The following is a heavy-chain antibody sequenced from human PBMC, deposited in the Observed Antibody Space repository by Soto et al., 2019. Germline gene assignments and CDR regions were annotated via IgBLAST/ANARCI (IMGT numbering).Heavy chain of an antibody. D-gene: IGHD3-3*01. CDR1: GFTFSSYG. J-gene: IGHJ6*01. V-gene: IGHV3-30*18. CDR2: ISYDGSNK. Sequence: QVQLVESGGGVVQPGRSLRLSCAASGFTFSSYGMHWVRQAPGKGLEWVAVISYDGSNKYYADPVKGRFTISRDNSKNPLYLQMNSLRAEDTDVYYCAKDLAYYDFWSGYSLTETYYYYGMDVWGQGTTVTVSS. CDR3: AKDLAYYDFWSGYSLTETYYYYGMDV.